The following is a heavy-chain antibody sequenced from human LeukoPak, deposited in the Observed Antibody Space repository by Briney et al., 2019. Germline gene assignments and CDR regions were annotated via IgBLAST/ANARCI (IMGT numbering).Heavy chain of an antibody. CDR3: ARGYGGNSDALDI. V-gene: IGHV3-30-3*01. J-gene: IGHJ3*02. Sequence: GGSLRLSCAASGFTFSSYAIHWVRQAPGKGLEWVAVISYDGSNKYYADSVKGRFTISGDNSKNTLYLQMNSLRAEDTAVYYCARGYGGNSDALDIWGQGTMVTVSS. D-gene: IGHD4-23*01. CDR1: GFTFSSYA. CDR2: ISYDGSNK.